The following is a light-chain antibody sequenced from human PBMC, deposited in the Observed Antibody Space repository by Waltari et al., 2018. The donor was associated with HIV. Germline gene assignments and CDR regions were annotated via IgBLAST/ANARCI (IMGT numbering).Light chain of an antibody. V-gene: IGKV2-28*01. CDR1: QSLLRVNGYNS. J-gene: IGKJ1*01. Sequence: DIVMTQSPLSLSVTPGEPAPISSTSTQSLLRVNGYNSLDWYLQKPGQSPQPLIYLASTRASGVPDRFSGSGSGTDFTLKISRVEAEDVGLYYCMQTLQSPWTFGQGTNVEIK. CDR2: LAS. CDR3: MQTLQSPWT.